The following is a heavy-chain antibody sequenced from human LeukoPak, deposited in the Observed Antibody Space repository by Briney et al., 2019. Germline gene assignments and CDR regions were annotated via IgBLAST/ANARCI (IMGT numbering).Heavy chain of an antibody. V-gene: IGHV4-34*01. CDR3: ARHKAYGAGTYSPYYFDY. J-gene: IGHJ4*02. CDR1: GGSFSGYY. Sequence: SETLSLTCAVYGGSFSGYYWSWIRQPPGKGLEWIGEINHSGSATYNPSLKSRVTISVDTSKNQFSLRLSSVTAADTAVYYCARHKAYGAGTYSPYYFDYWGQGTPVTVSS. D-gene: IGHD3-10*01. CDR2: INHSGSA.